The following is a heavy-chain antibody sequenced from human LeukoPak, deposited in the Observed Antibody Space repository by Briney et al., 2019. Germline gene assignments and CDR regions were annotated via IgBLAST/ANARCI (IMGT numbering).Heavy chain of an antibody. V-gene: IGHV3-7*04. CDR2: IREDGSEK. Sequence: GGSLRLSCAASGFTFSTYWMSWVRQAPGKGLEWVANIREDGSEKYYVDSVKGRFTISRDNAKNSLHLQMNSLRVEDTAVFYCARDWRSVVRRRVTQGGGFDIWGQGTMVTVSS. CDR3: ARDWRSVVRRRVTQGGGFDI. D-gene: IGHD3-10*01. J-gene: IGHJ3*02. CDR1: GFTFSTYW.